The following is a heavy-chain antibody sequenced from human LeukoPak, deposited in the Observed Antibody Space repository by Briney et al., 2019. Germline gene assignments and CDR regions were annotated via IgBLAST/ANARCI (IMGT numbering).Heavy chain of an antibody. Sequence: TSQTLSLTCAISGDSVSSNSAAWNWIRQSPSRGLEWLGRTYYRSKWYNDYAVSVKSRITINPDTSKNQFSLQLNSVTPEDTAVYYCARSDRYGRLRVFDYWGQGTLVTVSS. CDR1: GDSVSSNSAA. CDR2: TYYRSKWYN. D-gene: IGHD1-1*01. V-gene: IGHV6-1*01. CDR3: ARSDRYGRLRVFDY. J-gene: IGHJ4*02.